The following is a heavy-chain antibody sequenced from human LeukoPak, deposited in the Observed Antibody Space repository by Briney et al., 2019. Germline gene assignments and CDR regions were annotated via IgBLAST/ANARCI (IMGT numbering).Heavy chain of an antibody. Sequence: AASVKVSCKASGYTFTSYGISWVRQAPGQGLEWMGWISAYNGNTNYAQKLQGRVTMTTDTSTSTAYMELRSLRSDDTAVYYCARASPGIAAASWFDPWGQGTLVTVSS. CDR1: GYTFTSYG. CDR3: ARASPGIAAASWFDP. V-gene: IGHV1-18*01. CDR2: ISAYNGNT. J-gene: IGHJ5*02. D-gene: IGHD6-13*01.